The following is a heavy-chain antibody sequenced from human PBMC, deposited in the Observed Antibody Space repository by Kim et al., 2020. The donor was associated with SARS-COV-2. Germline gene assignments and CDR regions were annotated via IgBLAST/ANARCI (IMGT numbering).Heavy chain of an antibody. CDR3: ARAGGYCSSTSCLPTVFDY. D-gene: IGHD2-2*01. J-gene: IGHJ4*02. CDR1: GGSISSYY. Sequence: SETLSLTCTVSGGSISSYYWSWIRQPPGKGLEWIGYIYYSGSTNYNPSLKSRVTISVDTSKNQFSLKLSSVTAADTAVYYCARAGGYCSSTSCLPTVFDYWGQGTLVTVSS. CDR2: IYYSGST. V-gene: IGHV4-59*13.